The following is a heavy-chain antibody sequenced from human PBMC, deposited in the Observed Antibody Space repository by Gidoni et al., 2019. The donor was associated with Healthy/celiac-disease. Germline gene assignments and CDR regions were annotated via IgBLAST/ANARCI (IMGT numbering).Heavy chain of an antibody. CDR3: AKGRGYGDYVWHY. D-gene: IGHD4-17*01. Sequence: EVQLLESGGGLVQPGGSLRLSCAASGFPFSSYAMGWVRQAPGKGLEWVSAISGSGGSTYYADSVKGRFTISRDNSKNTLYLQMNSLRAEDTAVYYCAKGRGYGDYVWHYWGQGTLVTVSS. CDR1: GFPFSSYA. CDR2: ISGSGGST. V-gene: IGHV3-23*01. J-gene: IGHJ4*02.